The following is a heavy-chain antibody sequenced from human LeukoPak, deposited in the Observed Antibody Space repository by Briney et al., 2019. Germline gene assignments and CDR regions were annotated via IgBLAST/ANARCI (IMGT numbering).Heavy chain of an antibody. CDR1: GFTFNTYT. CDR2: ISGSGGTT. Sequence: GGSLRLSCAASGFTFNTYTMNWVRQAPGKGLEWVSVISGSGGTTYYADSVKGRFTISRDSSKNTLYLQMNSLRAEDTAVYYCAKVSGGGLYYDGMDVWGQGTTVTVSS. V-gene: IGHV3-23*01. J-gene: IGHJ6*02. CDR3: AKVSGGGLYYDGMDV. D-gene: IGHD1-14*01.